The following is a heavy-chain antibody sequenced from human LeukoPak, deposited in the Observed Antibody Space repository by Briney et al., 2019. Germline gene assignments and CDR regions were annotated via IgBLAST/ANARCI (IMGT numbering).Heavy chain of an antibody. J-gene: IGHJ2*01. V-gene: IGHV3-30*18. CDR1: GFTFNTYG. CDR2: VSFDGNIK. CDR3: AKDCIYYSRPGWYFDL. D-gene: IGHD3-22*01. Sequence: TGGSLRLSCAASGFTFNTYGMHWVRQAPGKGLEWLAAVSFDGNIKYYGDSVRGQFTISKDNSKNMLYLQMNTLRVEDTAIYYCAKDCIYYSRPGWYFDLWGRGTLVTVSS.